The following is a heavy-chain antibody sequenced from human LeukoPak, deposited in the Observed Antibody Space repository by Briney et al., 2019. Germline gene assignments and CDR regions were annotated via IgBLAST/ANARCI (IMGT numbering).Heavy chain of an antibody. V-gene: IGHV3-23*01. J-gene: IGHJ4*02. D-gene: IGHD3-9*01. CDR3: AKWGDYDVLTGYYDSGY. CDR2: VSGRDTST. CDR1: GFTFSNYA. Sequence: PGGSLRLSCAASGFTFSNYAMSWVRQAPGKGLEWVSAVSGRDTSTYYTDSVKGRFTISRDNSKNTLYLQMNSLSAEDTAIYYCAKWGDYDVLTGYYDSGYWGQGTLVTVFS.